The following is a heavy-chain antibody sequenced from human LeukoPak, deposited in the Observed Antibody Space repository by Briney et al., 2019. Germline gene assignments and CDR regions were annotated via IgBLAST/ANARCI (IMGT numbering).Heavy chain of an antibody. Sequence: GGSLRLSCAASGFTFSNAWMSWVRQAPGKGLEWVGRIKSKTDGGTTDYAAPVNGRFTISRDDSKNTLYLQMNSLKTEDTDVYYCTTDPPSFYGGKVFDYWGQGTLVTVSS. CDR2: IKSKTDGGTT. D-gene: IGHD4-23*01. J-gene: IGHJ4*02. V-gene: IGHV3-15*01. CDR1: GFTFSNAW. CDR3: TTDPPSFYGGKVFDY.